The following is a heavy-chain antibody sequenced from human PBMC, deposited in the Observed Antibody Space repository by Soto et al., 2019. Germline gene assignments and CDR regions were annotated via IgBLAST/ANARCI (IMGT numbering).Heavy chain of an antibody. Sequence: QVQLVQSGAEVKKPGASVKVSCKASGYTFTSHDINWMRQTTGQGLEWMGWMNPNSGHTNSAQKVQGRVTMTRDTSINPAYMELTTLRSEDTAIYYCASDMSTTWGQGTLVTVSS. CDR3: ASDMSTT. J-gene: IGHJ5*02. V-gene: IGHV1-8*01. CDR1: GYTFTSHD. CDR2: MNPNSGHT. D-gene: IGHD2-2*01.